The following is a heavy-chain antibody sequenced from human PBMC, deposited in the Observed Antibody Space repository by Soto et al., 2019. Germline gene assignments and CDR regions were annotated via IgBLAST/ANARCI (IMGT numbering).Heavy chain of an antibody. CDR3: GRCNGDDCHSPFDY. CDR1: GFTFGNYG. J-gene: IGHJ4*02. Sequence: QVQLVESGGGVVQPGGSLRLSCAASGFTFGNYGMHWVRQAPGKGLEWVADITKNGRNKDYADSVKGRLAISRDNSKNTLELQMNSLRVEDTAMYYCGRCNGDDCHSPFDYWGQGTLVTVSS. CDR2: ITKNGRNK. D-gene: IGHD2-8*01. V-gene: IGHV3-30*03.